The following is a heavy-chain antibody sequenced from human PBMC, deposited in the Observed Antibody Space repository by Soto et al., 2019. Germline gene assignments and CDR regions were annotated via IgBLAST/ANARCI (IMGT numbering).Heavy chain of an antibody. V-gene: IGHV4-59*08. D-gene: IGHD2-21*02. CDR2: IYYSAST. J-gene: IGHJ4*02. CDR3: AKHLPYCDGDCYSLDY. Sequence: QVQLQESGPGLVKPSETLSLTCTVSGGSISSYYWTWIRQPPGKGLEWIGYIYYSASTNYSPSLKSRVTISVDTSKNQFSLNLSSVTAADTTVYYCAKHLPYCDGDCYSLDYWGQGTLVTVSS. CDR1: GGSISSYY.